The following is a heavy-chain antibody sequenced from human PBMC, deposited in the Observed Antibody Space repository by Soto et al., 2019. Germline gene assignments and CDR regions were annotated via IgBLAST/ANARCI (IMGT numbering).Heavy chain of an antibody. Sequence: QVQLVQSGAEAKKPGASVKVSCKASGYTFTSYYMHWVRQAPGQGLEWMGIINPSGGSTSYAQKFQGRVTMTRDTSTSTVYMELSSLRSEDTAVYYCARVGVAVAGTQYFDYWGQGTLVTVSS. J-gene: IGHJ4*02. CDR1: GYTFTSYY. CDR3: ARVGVAVAGTQYFDY. D-gene: IGHD6-19*01. V-gene: IGHV1-46*01. CDR2: INPSGGST.